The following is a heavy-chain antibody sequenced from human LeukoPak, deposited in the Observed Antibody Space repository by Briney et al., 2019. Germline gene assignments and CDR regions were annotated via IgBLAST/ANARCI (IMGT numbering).Heavy chain of an antibody. CDR2: IKSKTDDGTT. CDR3: ARERYYFDY. Sequence: PGGSLRLSCAASGFTFSNAWMSWVRQAPGKGLEWVGRIKSKTDDGTTDYAAPVKGRFTISRDDSKNTLYLQMNSLKTEDTAVYYCARERYYFDYWGQGTLVTVSS. V-gene: IGHV3-15*01. CDR1: GFTFSNAW. J-gene: IGHJ4*02.